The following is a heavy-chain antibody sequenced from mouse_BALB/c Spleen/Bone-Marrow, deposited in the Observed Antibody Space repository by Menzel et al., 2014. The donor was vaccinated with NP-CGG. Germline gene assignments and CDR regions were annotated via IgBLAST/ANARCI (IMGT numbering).Heavy chain of an antibody. CDR1: GYIFTSYT. CDR2: INPSIGYT. J-gene: IGHJ2*01. V-gene: IGHV1-4*02. CDR3: AREGTYYAYFDY. D-gene: IGHD1-1*01. Sequence: QVQLQQPAAELARPGASVKLSCKASGYIFTSYTIQWIKRRPGQGLEWIGYINPSIGYTEYNQKFKDKTTLTADTSSSTTYMQLSSLTSEDSAVYYCAREGTYYAYFDYWGQGTTLTVSS.